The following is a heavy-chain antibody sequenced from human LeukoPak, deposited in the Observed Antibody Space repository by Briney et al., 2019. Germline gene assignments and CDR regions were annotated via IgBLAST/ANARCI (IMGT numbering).Heavy chain of an antibody. CDR2: MNPNRGNT. CDR3: ARQLTDITMIVVVITGFDP. Sequence: ASVKVSCKASGYTFTSCDINWARQATGQGLEWMICMNPNRGNTGYAQKFQGRVTMTRNTSISTAYMELSSLRSEDTAVYYCARQLTDITMIVVVITGFDPWGQGTLVTVSS. J-gene: IGHJ5*02. D-gene: IGHD3-22*01. CDR1: GYTFTSCD. V-gene: IGHV1-8*01.